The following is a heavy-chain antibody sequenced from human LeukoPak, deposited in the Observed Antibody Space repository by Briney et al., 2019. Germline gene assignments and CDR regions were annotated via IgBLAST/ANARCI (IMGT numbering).Heavy chain of an antibody. D-gene: IGHD3-22*01. Sequence: GASVKVSCKASGYTFTGYYMHWVRQAPGQRLEWMGWINAGNGNTKYSQEFQGRVTITRDTSASTAYMELSSLRSEDMAVYYCAREYYYDSSGEFDYWGQGTLVTVSS. CDR2: INAGNGNT. V-gene: IGHV1-3*03. J-gene: IGHJ4*02. CDR3: AREYYYDSSGEFDY. CDR1: GYTFTGYY.